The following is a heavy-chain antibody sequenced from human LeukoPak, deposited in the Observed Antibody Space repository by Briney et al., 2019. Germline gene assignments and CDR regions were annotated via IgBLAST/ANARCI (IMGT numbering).Heavy chain of an antibody. CDR1: GGTFSSYA. CDR2: IIPIFGTA. V-gene: IGHV1-69*05. Sequence: SVKVSCKASGGTFSSYAISWVRQAPGQGLEWMGRIIPIFGTANYAQKFQGRVTITTDESTSTAYMELSSPRSEDTAVYYCASHWQWEKYYFDYWGQGTLVTVSS. J-gene: IGHJ4*02. D-gene: IGHD1-26*01. CDR3: ASHWQWEKYYFDY.